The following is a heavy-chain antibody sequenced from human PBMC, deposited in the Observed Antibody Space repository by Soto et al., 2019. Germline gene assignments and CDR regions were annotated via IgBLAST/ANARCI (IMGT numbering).Heavy chain of an antibody. CDR3: VRSDNGGWYMFDY. V-gene: IGHV6-1*01. J-gene: IGHJ4*02. D-gene: IGHD6-19*01. Sequence: PSQTLSLTCGISGDTVSTTGAAWNWIRQSPSRGLEWLGRTYNTDQWNFDYSASMRGRISIVPDASKNQVSLQLESVTPDDTAMYYCVRSDNGGWYMFDYWGQGIPVTVSS. CDR1: GDTVSTTGAA. CDR2: TYNTDQWNF.